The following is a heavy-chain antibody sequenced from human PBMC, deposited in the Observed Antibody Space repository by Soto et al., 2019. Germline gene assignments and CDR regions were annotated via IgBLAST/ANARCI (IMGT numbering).Heavy chain of an antibody. CDR1: GYTFTSYY. J-gene: IGHJ4*02. D-gene: IGHD3-3*01. V-gene: IGHV1-46*01. CDR2: INPSGGST. Sequence: ASVKVSCKASGYTFTSYYMHWVRQAPGQGLEWMGIINPSGGSTSYAQKFQGRVAMTRDTSTSAVYMELSSLRSEDTAVYYCATSRSWSGYHDYWGQGTLVTVSS. CDR3: ATSRSWSGYHDY.